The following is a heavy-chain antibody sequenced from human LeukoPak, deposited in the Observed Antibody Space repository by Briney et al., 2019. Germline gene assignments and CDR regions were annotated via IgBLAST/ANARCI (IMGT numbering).Heavy chain of an antibody. CDR3: TRETGGSTLVTLPSDN. V-gene: IGHV1-2*02. CDR2: INPNSGGT. D-gene: IGHD4-23*01. J-gene: IGHJ4*02. Sequence: ASVKVSCKASGYTFLGYYIHWVRQAPGQGLEWMGWINPNSGGTNYAQKFQGRVTMTRDRSISTAYMELSWLTSDDTAVYYCTRETGGSTLVTLPSDNWGQGTPVTVSS. CDR1: GYTFLGYY.